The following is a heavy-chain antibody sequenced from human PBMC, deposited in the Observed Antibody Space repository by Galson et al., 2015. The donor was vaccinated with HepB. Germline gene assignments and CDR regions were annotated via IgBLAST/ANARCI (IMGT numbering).Heavy chain of an antibody. D-gene: IGHD1-1*01. Sequence: SLRLSCAASGFTFNTYAMTWVRQAPGKGLEWISCITGNGGATLYPDSVKGRFTVSRDSAKSTVYLQMDSLRAEDTAVYFCARGMGGESCNELEYSCQGALVTVTS. CDR3: ARGMGGESCNELEY. CDR1: GFTFNTYA. J-gene: IGHJ4*02. V-gene: IGHV3-23*01. CDR2: ITGNGGAT.